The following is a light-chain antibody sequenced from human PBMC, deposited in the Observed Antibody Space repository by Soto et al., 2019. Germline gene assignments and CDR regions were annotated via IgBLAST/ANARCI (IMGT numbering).Light chain of an antibody. Sequence: QSVLTQPASVSGSPGQSITISCTGTSSDVGGYNYVSWYQHHPGETPKLLLFEVTKRPSWVYNRFSGSKSGNTASLTISGLQPEDEADYFCSSYTTSSTYVFGSGTKLTVL. J-gene: IGLJ1*01. CDR2: EVT. V-gene: IGLV2-14*01. CDR1: SSDVGGYNY. CDR3: SSYTTSSTYV.